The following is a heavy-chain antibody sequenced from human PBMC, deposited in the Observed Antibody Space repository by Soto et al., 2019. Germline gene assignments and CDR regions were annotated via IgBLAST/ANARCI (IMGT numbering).Heavy chain of an antibody. CDR2: FIPIINIA. D-gene: IGHD3-9*01. Sequence: KVSCKASGGTFSNYIITWVRQAPGQGLEWMGRFIPIINIADYAQKFQGRVTITADKSTRTAYMELSGLTSEDTAVYYCARDYDDSLTGPREYYYHGMDVWGQGTTVTVSS. CDR3: ARDYDDSLTGPREYYYHGMDV. J-gene: IGHJ6*02. V-gene: IGHV1-69*04. CDR1: GGTFSNYI.